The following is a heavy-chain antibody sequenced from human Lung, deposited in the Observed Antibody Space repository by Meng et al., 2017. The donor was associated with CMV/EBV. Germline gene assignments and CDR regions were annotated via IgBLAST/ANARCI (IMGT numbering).Heavy chain of an antibody. J-gene: IGHJ6*02. CDR3: ARYASSGSAHRMDV. Sequence: SXXVSXKASGGTFSSYAISWVRQAPGQGLEWMGGIIPIFGTANYAQKFKGRVTITTDESTSTAYMELSSLRSEDTAVYFCARYASSGSAHRMDVWGQGTXVTVSS. D-gene: IGHD3-16*01. CDR1: GGTFSSYA. CDR2: IIPIFGTA. V-gene: IGHV1-69*05.